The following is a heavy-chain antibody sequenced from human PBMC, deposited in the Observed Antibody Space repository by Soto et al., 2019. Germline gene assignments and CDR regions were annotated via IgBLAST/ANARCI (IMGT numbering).Heavy chain of an antibody. J-gene: IGHJ4*02. Sequence: GASVKVSCKASGYTFTGYYMHWVRQAPGQGLEWMGWINPNSGGTNYAQKFQGRVTMTRDTPISTAYMELSRLRSDDTAVYYCARDGGIAVAGTEVDYWGQGTLVTVSS. V-gene: IGHV1-2*02. CDR2: INPNSGGT. CDR1: GYTFTGYY. D-gene: IGHD6-19*01. CDR3: ARDGGIAVAGTEVDY.